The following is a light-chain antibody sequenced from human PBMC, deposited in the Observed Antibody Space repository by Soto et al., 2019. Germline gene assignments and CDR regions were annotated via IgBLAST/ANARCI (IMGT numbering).Light chain of an antibody. CDR1: QGISHY. CDR3: QKYHSAPRT. V-gene: IGKV1-27*01. Sequence: DIQMTQSPSSLSASVGDRVTITCRASQGISHYLAWYQQRPGQVPKLLIHDANILQSGVPSRFSGSGSRTDFTLTISSLQPEDVATYYCQKYHSAPRTFGQGTKVDIK. J-gene: IGKJ1*01. CDR2: DAN.